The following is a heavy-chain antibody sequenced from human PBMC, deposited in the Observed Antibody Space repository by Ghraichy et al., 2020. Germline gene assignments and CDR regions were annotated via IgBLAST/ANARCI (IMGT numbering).Heavy chain of an antibody. CDR2: ISGSGGST. Sequence: SLNISCAASGFTFSSYAMSWVRQAPGKGLEWVSAISGSGGSTYYADSVKGRFTISRDNSKNTLYLQMNSLRAEDTAVYYCAKGQSGYATDYYYGMDVWGQGTTVTVSS. V-gene: IGHV3-23*01. J-gene: IGHJ6*02. D-gene: IGHD1-26*01. CDR1: GFTFSSYA. CDR3: AKGQSGYATDYYYGMDV.